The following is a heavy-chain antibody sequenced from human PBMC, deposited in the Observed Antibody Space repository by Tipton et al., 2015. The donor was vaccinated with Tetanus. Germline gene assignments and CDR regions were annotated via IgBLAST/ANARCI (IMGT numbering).Heavy chain of an antibody. Sequence: SLRLSCAASGFTFSSYAMTWVRQAPGKELQWVSAISASGHSISYADSVKGRFTVSRDNSKDTLYLQMNGLRAEDTALYFCTRNISVTPSYFDNWGQGTLSPSPQ. J-gene: IGHJ4*02. CDR2: ISASGHSI. CDR1: GFTFSSYA. V-gene: IGHV3-23*01. D-gene: IGHD4-17*01. CDR3: TRNISVTPSYFDN.